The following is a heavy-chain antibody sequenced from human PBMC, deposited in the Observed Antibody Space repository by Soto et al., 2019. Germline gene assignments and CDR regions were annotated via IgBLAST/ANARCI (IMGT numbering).Heavy chain of an antibody. CDR3: AHIVVAGLGYYFDY. CDR1: GFALSSTRMA. J-gene: IGHJ4*02. D-gene: IGHD6-19*01. Sequence: QITLKESGPTLVKPTQTLTLTCTFSGFALSSTRMAVGWIRQPPGKALEWLALIYWDDDKRYSPFLKSRLTITKDTSLNQVVLTMSNMDPVDTARYYCAHIVVAGLGYYFDYWGQGTLVTVSS. V-gene: IGHV2-5*02. CDR2: IYWDDDK.